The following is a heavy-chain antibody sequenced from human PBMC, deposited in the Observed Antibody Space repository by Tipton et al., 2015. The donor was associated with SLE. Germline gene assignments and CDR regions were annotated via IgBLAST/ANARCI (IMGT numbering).Heavy chain of an antibody. CDR2: IYYRGSA. CDR3: ARDGGGGAKRGRLHI. V-gene: IGHV4-59*01. CDR1: GGPISSYY. Sequence: TLALTCTVSGGPISSYYWSWIRQPPGKGLEWIGYIYYRGSANYNPSLKSRVTISVDTSKNQFSLKLSSVTAADRGVYYCARDGGGGAKRGRLHIRGHGTMRTVSS. D-gene: IGHD3-16*01. J-gene: IGHJ3*02.